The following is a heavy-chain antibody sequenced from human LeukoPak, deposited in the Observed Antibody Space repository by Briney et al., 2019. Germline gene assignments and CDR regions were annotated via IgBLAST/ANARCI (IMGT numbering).Heavy chain of an antibody. J-gene: IGHJ4*02. CDR2: MNPNNGDS. CDR3: ARTTSMTASGYDY. CDR1: GYTFTNYH. V-gene: IGHV1-8*03. Sequence: ASVSVSCKASGYTFTNYHINWVRQASGQGLEWMGWMNPNNGDSGYAQNLQGRATITTDTSISTAYMELRILRSDDTAVYFCARTTSMTASGYDYWGQGTLVTVSS. D-gene: IGHD4-17*01.